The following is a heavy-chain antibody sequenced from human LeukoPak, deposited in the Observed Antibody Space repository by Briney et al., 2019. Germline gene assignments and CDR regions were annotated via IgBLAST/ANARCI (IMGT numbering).Heavy chain of an antibody. Sequence: SQTLSLTCTVSGGCISSGGYYWSWIRQHPGKGLEWIGYIYYSGSTYYNPSLKSRVTISVDTSKNQFSLKLSSVTAADTAVYYCARDHSGGSGGNWFDPWGQGTLVTVSS. D-gene: IGHD3-10*01. CDR2: IYYSGST. J-gene: IGHJ5*02. V-gene: IGHV4-31*03. CDR1: GGCISSGGYY. CDR3: ARDHSGGSGGNWFDP.